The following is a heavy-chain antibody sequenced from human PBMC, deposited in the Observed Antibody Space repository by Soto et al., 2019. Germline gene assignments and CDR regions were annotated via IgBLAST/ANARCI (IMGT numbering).Heavy chain of an antibody. V-gene: IGHV3-74*01. J-gene: IGHJ4*02. CDR3: ASWLSGSPLDFDY. Sequence: GGSLRLSCAASGFTFSSYWMHWVRQAPGKGLVWVSRINSDGSSTSYADSVKGRFTISRDNAKNTLYLQMNSLRAEDTAVYYCASWLSGSPLDFDYWGQGTLVTVSS. D-gene: IGHD5-12*01. CDR2: INSDGSST. CDR1: GFTFSSYW.